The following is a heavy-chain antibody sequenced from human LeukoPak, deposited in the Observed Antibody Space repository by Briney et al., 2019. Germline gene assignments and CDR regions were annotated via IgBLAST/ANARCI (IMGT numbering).Heavy chain of an antibody. V-gene: IGHV4-34*01. D-gene: IGHD1-26*01. CDR3: ARTIVGPGTSYFDL. Sequence: SETLSLTCAVSGVSFSDDYWNWIRQPPGKGLEWLGEINHRGTHEYSPSLKSRVTMSVDTSTNQFSLRLTSVTAADTAVYFCARTIVGPGTSYFDLWGQGSLVTVSS. CDR1: GVSFSDDY. CDR2: INHRGTH. J-gene: IGHJ4*02.